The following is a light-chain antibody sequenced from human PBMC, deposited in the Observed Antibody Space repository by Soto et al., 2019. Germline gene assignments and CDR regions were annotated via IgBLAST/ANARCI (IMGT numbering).Light chain of an antibody. CDR1: ESLSTY. J-gene: IGKJ2*01. CDR3: QSYNDWPFT. CDR2: GAS. V-gene: IGKV3-15*01. Sequence: EIVMTQSPATLSVSQAERVTLSCRASESLSTYLAWYQQKPGQAPRLLIYGASTKATGIPARFSGSGSATDFTLTISSLQSEDFALYYRQSYNDWPFTFGQGTKLEI.